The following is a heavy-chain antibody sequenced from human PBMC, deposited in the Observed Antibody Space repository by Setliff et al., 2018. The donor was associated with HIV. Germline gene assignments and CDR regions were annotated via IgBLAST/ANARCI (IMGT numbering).Heavy chain of an antibody. CDR1: GDSISSYY. J-gene: IGHJ4*02. Sequence: SETLSLTCTVSGDSISSYYWSWIRQPPGKGLEWIGYIYYSGSTNYNPSLKSRFTISVDTSKNQLSLKLSSVNAADTAVYYCARQVGNKVLFDSWGQGTLVTVSS. CDR2: IYYSGST. CDR3: ARQVGNKVLFDS. V-gene: IGHV4-59*01. D-gene: IGHD7-27*01.